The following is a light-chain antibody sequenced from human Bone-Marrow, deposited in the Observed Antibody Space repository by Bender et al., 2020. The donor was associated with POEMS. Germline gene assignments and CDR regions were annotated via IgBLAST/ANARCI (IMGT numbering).Light chain of an antibody. J-gene: IGLJ1*01. CDR1: SGDVGAYGY. CDR3: MSYTTISTYV. CDR2: GVA. Sequence: QSALTQPASVSGSPGQSITVSCTGTSGDVGAYGYVSWHQQHPGKVPRLIIYGVADRPSGLSDRFSGSKSGNTASLTISGLQPEDEALYYCMSYTTISTYVFGTGTEVTVL. V-gene: IGLV2-14*03.